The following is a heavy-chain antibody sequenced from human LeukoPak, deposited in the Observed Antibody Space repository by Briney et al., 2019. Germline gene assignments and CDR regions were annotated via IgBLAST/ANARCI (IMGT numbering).Heavy chain of an antibody. CDR2: IVVGSGNT. CDR3: ARSGGYSYGYLDY. CDR1: GFTFTSSA. Sequence: SVNVSCKASGFTFTSSAVQWVRQARGQRLEWVGWIVVGSGNTNYAQKFQERVTITRDMSTSTAYMELSSLRSEDTAVYYCARSGGYSYGYLDYWGQGTLVTVSS. V-gene: IGHV1-58*01. D-gene: IGHD5-18*01. J-gene: IGHJ4*02.